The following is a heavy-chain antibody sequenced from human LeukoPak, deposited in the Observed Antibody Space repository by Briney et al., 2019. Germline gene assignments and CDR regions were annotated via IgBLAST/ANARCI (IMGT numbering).Heavy chain of an antibody. CDR1: GFTVSSNN. J-gene: IGHJ4*02. CDR3: MRGGGDY. V-gene: IGHV3-7*01. Sequence: PGGSLRLSCAASGFTVSSNNMSWVRQAPGKGLEWVANIKPGGGERYYVDSVKGRFTISRDNAKNSVDLQMNSLRVEDTAVYYCMRGGGDYWGQGTLVTVSS. D-gene: IGHD3-16*01. CDR2: IKPGGGER.